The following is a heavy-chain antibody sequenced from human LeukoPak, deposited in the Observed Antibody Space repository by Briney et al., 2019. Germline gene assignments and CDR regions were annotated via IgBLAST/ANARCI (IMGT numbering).Heavy chain of an antibody. D-gene: IGHD3-22*01. V-gene: IGHV3-21*01. J-gene: IGHJ3*02. Sequence: PGGSLRLSCAASGFTFSSYSMNWDRQAPGKGLEWVSSISSSSSYIYYADSVKGRFTISRDNAKNSLYLQMNSLRAEDTAVYYCAREGPTYYYDSSGYQDAFDIWGQGTMVTVSS. CDR2: ISSSSSYI. CDR3: AREGPTYYYDSSGYQDAFDI. CDR1: GFTFSSYS.